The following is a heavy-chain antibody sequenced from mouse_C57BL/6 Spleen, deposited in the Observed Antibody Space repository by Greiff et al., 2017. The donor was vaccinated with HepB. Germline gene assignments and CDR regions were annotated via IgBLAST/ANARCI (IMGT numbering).Heavy chain of an antibody. V-gene: IGHV5-6*01. CDR2: ISSGGSYT. D-gene: IGHD1-1*01. CDR3: ASYYYGSRYWYFDV. Sequence: EVMLVESGGDLVKPGGSLKLSCAASGFTFSSYGMSWVRQTPDKRLEWVATISSGGSYTYYPDSVKGRFTISRDNAKNTLYLQMSSLKSEDTAMYYCASYYYGSRYWYFDVWGTGTTVTVSS. J-gene: IGHJ1*03. CDR1: GFTFSSYG.